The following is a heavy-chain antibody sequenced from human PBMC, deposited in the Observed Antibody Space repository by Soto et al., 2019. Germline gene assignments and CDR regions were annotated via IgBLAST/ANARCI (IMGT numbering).Heavy chain of an antibody. V-gene: IGHV3-64D*06. D-gene: IGHD3-22*01. CDR1: GFIFSNYA. CDR3: VMSRPTNYYDSSDYYPFDY. J-gene: IGHJ4*02. Sequence: GGSLRLSCSASGFIFSNYAIHWVRQAPGKGLEYVSAISSNGGSTYYADSVKGRFTISRDNSKNTLYLQMSSLRAEDTAVYYCVMSRPTNYYDSSDYYPFDYWGQGTLVTVSS. CDR2: ISSNGGST.